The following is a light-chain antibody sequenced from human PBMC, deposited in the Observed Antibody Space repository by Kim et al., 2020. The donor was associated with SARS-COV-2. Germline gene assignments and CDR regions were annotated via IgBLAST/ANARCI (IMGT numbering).Light chain of an antibody. J-gene: IGKJ4*01. CDR2: DAS. CDR1: QSINIY. CDR3: QQRSQWPLT. Sequence: SLSPGERATLSCRASQSINIYLAWYQQKPGQAPRLLIYDASNRATGIPARFSGIGSGTDFTLTISSLEPEDFAVYYCQQRSQWPLTFGGGTKVEI. V-gene: IGKV3-11*01.